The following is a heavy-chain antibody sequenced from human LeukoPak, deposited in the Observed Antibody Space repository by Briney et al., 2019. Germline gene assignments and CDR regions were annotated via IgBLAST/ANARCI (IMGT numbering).Heavy chain of an antibody. Sequence: QPGGSLRLSCAASGFTFSSYWMSWVRQAPGKGLEWVANIRQDGSEKYYVDSVKGRFTISRDDAKNSLYLQMNSLRAEDTAVYYCARSRVQLWFAAFDIWGQGTMVTVSS. CDR2: IRQDGSEK. CDR3: ARSRVQLWFAAFDI. V-gene: IGHV3-7*01. CDR1: GFTFSSYW. J-gene: IGHJ3*02. D-gene: IGHD5-18*01.